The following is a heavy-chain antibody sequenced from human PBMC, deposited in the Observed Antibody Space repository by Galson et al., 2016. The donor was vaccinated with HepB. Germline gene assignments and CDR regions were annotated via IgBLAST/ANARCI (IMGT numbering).Heavy chain of an antibody. V-gene: IGHV1-2*01. J-gene: IGHJ4*02. CDR1: GYLFTGPY. CDR3: ARVFRDQNWNDYFDY. CDR2: FPPASVSP. D-gene: IGHD1-1*01. Sequence: SVQVSCKASGYLFTGPYIHWVRQAPGQGLEWMGCFPPASVSPSSAPQFRDRVPSTRDTARRAASMELSRRGYDDTAVYSCARVFRDQNWNDYFDYWGQGALVTVSP.